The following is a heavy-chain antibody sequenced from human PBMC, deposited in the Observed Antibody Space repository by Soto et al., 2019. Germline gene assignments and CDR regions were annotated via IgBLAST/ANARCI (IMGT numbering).Heavy chain of an antibody. J-gene: IGHJ5*02. V-gene: IGHV4-4*07. CDR1: GASISGYY. CDR3: VRDGTKTLRDWFDP. D-gene: IGHD1-1*01. Sequence: SETLSLTCTVSGASISGYYWSWIRKSAGKGLEWIGRIYATGTTEYNPSLKSRVMMSVDTSKKQFSLKLRSVTAADTAVYYCVRDGTKTLRDWFDPWGQGISVTVSS. CDR2: IYATGTT.